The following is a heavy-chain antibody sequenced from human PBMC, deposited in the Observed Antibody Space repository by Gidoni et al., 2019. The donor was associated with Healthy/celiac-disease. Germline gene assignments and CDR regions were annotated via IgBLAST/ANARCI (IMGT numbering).Heavy chain of an antibody. V-gene: IGHV3-33*01. D-gene: IGHD2-21*01. J-gene: IGHJ6*02. CDR1: GFTVSSYG. CDR2: IWYDGSNK. Sequence: QVQLVESGGGVVQPGRSRRLTCAASGFTVSSYGMHRVRQAPGKGLEWVAVIWYDGSNKYYAYSVKGRFTISRDHSKNSLYLQMNRLRAEDTAVYYCARDLFSPQGYYGMDVWGQGTTVTVSS. CDR3: ARDLFSPQGYYGMDV.